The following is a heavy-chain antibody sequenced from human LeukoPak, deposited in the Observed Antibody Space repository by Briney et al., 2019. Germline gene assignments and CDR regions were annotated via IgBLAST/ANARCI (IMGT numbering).Heavy chain of an antibody. J-gene: IGHJ4*02. CDR1: GGSISSSSYY. Sequence: PSETLSLTCTVSGGSISSSSYYWGWIRQPPGKGLEWIGSIYYSGSTYYNPSLKSRVTISVDTSKNQFSLKLRSVTAADTAVYYCARHASEDYDILTGYSFDYWGQGTLVTVSS. CDR3: ARHASEDYDILTGYSFDY. D-gene: IGHD3-9*01. CDR2: IYYSGST. V-gene: IGHV4-39*01.